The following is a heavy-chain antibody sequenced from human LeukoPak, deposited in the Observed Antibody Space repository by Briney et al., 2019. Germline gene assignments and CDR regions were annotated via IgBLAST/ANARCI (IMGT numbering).Heavy chain of an antibody. CDR3: ARDSYYGSASSHLDY. Sequence: SETLSLTCTVSGDSISNHYWSWIRQSPGMGLEWIGYISYNGSTSYNPSLRSRVTISGDTSKNHFSLKLSSVTAADPALYYCARDSYYGSASSHLDYWGQGTLVTVSS. V-gene: IGHV4-59*11. D-gene: IGHD3-10*01. CDR1: GDSISNHY. J-gene: IGHJ4*02. CDR2: ISYNGST.